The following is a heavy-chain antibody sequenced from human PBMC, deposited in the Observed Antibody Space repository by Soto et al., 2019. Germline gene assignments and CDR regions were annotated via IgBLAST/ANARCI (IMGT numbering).Heavy chain of an antibody. J-gene: IGHJ4*02. Sequence: QVQLQESGPGLVKPSETLSLTCTVSGGSVSGGRYYWTWVRQPPGKGLEWIGYIYNSGSTNYNPSLKSRVTISVDASKSQFSLRLTSVTAADTAVYYCARVGDYASGNYYLSFDFWGQGTLVIVSS. D-gene: IGHD3-10*01. CDR1: GGSVSGGRYY. CDR3: ARVGDYASGNYYLSFDF. CDR2: IYNSGST. V-gene: IGHV4-61*01.